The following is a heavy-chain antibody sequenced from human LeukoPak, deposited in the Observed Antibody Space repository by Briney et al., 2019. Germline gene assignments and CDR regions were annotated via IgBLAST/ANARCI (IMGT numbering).Heavy chain of an antibody. V-gene: IGHV1-18*01. D-gene: IGHD2-2*01. CDR1: GYTFNSYG. Sequence: ASVKVSCKASGYTFNSYGISWVRQAPGQGLAWMGWINPHSGNTRYSQKFQGRVTMTTDTSTSTAYMELRSLRSDDTAVFYCARVPYCSSISCLQCSYYYYMDVWGKGTTVTVSS. J-gene: IGHJ6*03. CDR2: INPHSGNT. CDR3: ARVPYCSSISCLQCSYYYYMDV.